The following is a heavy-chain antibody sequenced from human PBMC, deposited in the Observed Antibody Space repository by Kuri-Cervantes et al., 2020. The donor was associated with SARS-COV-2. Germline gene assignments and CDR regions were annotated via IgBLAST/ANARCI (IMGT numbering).Heavy chain of an antibody. CDR3: AKVVRGYYGSGSYEGGMDV. D-gene: IGHD3-10*01. V-gene: IGHV4-59*02. Sequence: SETLSLTCTVFGGSVNSYYWTWIRQPPGKGLEWVGSIYYTGTTNYNPSLKSRVTMSIDTSKNQFSLKLSSVTAADTAVYYCAKVVRGYYGSGSYEGGMDVWGQGTTVTVSS. J-gene: IGHJ6*02. CDR2: IYYTGTT. CDR1: GGSVNSYY.